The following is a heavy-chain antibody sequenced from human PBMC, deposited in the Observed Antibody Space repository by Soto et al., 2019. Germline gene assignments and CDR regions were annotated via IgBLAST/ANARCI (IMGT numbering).Heavy chain of an antibody. CDR3: ARESIAVAGTGRFDY. CDR2: IWYDGSNK. Sequence: QVQLVESGGGVVQPGRSLRLSCAASGFTFSSYGMHWVRQAPGKGLEWVAVIWYDGSNKYYADSVKGRFTISRDNSKNTLYLQMNSLRAEDTAVYYCARESIAVAGTGRFDYWGQGTLVTVSS. J-gene: IGHJ4*02. V-gene: IGHV3-33*01. D-gene: IGHD6-19*01. CDR1: GFTFSSYG.